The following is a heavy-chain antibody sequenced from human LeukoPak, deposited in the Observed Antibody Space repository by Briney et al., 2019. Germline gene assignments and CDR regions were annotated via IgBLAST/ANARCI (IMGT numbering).Heavy chain of an antibody. V-gene: IGHV3-30*01. CDR2: TAYDGAEK. D-gene: IGHD2/OR15-2a*01. CDR1: GSTFSGHL. CDR3: AREGDRHFTFDY. Sequence: GGSLRLSCAASGSTFSGHLLHWVRQAPGKGLEWVGGTAYDGAEKYYADSVSGRFAISRDNSKSTVYLEMNSLRPEDAAVYYCAREGDRHFTFDYWGRGTLVTVSS. J-gene: IGHJ4*02.